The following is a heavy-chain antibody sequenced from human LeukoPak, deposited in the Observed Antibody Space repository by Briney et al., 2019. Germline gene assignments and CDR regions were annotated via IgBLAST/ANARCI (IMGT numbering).Heavy chain of an antibody. CDR1: GGSISSYY. CDR3: ARYSMGRGYYFDY. Sequence: SETLSLTCTVSGGSISSYYWSWIRQPPGKGLEWIGYIYYSGSTYYNPSLKSRVTISVDTSKNQFSLKLSSVTAADTAVYYCARYSMGRGYYFDYWGQGTLVTVSS. D-gene: IGHD6-13*01. J-gene: IGHJ4*02. V-gene: IGHV4-30-4*08. CDR2: IYYSGST.